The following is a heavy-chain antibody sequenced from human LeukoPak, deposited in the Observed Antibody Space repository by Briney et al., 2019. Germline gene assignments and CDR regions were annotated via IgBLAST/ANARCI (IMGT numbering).Heavy chain of an antibody. CDR3: ARDNSVGDTAWWFDP. V-gene: IGHV1-2*02. Sequence: ASVKVSCKASGYTFTGYYMHWVRQAPGQGLEWMGWINPNSGGTNYAQKFQGRVTMTRDVSTSTDYMELISLRSEDTAVYYCARDNSVGDTAWWFDPWGQGTLVTVSS. J-gene: IGHJ5*02. CDR2: INPNSGGT. CDR1: GYTFTGYY. D-gene: IGHD1-26*01.